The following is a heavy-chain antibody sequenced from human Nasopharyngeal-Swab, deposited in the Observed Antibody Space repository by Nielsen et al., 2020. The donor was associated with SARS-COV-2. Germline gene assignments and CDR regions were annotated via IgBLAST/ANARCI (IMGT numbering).Heavy chain of an antibody. J-gene: IGHJ6*02. D-gene: IGHD3-10*01. V-gene: IGHV3-30*03. CDR2: ISYDGSNK. Sequence: GGSLRLSCAASGFTFSSYGMHWVRQAPGKGLEWVAVISYDGSNKYYADSVKGRFTISRDNSKNTLYLRMNSLRAEDTAVYYCARDPLIRGVIYLLYGMDVWGQGTTVTVSS. CDR1: GFTFSSYG. CDR3: ARDPLIRGVIYLLYGMDV.